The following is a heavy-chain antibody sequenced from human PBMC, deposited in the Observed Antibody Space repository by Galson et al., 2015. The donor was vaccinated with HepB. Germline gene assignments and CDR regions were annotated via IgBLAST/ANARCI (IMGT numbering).Heavy chain of an antibody. D-gene: IGHD2-15*01. CDR2: IYPGDSDT. V-gene: IGHV5-51*03. CDR1: GYSFTSYW. J-gene: IGHJ4*01. CDR3: ASHLGYCSGGSCPFDY. Sequence: SGAEVKKPGESLKISCKGSGYSFTSYWIGWVRQMPGKGLEWMGIIYPGDSDTRYSPSFQGQVTISADKSISTAYLQWSSLKASDTAMYYCASHLGYCSGGSCPFDYWGQGTLVTVSS.